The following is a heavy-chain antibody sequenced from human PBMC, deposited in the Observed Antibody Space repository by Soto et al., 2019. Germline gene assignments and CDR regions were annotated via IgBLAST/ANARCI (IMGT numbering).Heavy chain of an antibody. J-gene: IGHJ4*02. CDR3: ARAVAAGGSY. V-gene: IGHV3-7*01. CDR1: GFTLSSYL. D-gene: IGHD6-13*01. CDR2: IKQDGSQK. Sequence: GGSRRRSWAASGFTLSSYLMSWVRQAPGKGLEWVANIKQDGSQKYYVDSVKGRFTISRDNAKNSVYLQMNSLRAEDTAVYYCARAVAAGGSYWGQGTLVTVSS.